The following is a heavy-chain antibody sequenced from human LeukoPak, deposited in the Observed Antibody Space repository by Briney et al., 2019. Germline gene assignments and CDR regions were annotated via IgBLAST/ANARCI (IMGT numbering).Heavy chain of an antibody. D-gene: IGHD1-26*01. J-gene: IGHJ4*02. CDR2: IDWDDDK. Sequence: QTLSLTCTFSGFSLSTSGMRVSWIRQPPGKALEWLARIDWDDDKFYSTSLKTRLTISKDTSKNQVVLTMTDMGPVDTATYYCARLNSGTYLDYWGRGTLVTVSS. V-gene: IGHV2-70*04. CDR1: GFSLSTSGMR. CDR3: ARLNSGTYLDY.